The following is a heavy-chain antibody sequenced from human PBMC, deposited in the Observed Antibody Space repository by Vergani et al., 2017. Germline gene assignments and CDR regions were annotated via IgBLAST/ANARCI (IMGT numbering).Heavy chain of an antibody. D-gene: IGHD3-22*01. J-gene: IGHJ6*02. CDR1: GFTVSSNY. CDR3: ARDRLEYYDSRAYYYYYGMDV. CDR2: IYSGGST. Sequence: EVQLVESGGGLVQPGGSLRLSCAASGFTVSSNYMSWVRQAPGKGLEWVSVIYSGGSTYDADSVKGRFTISRHNSKNTLYLQMNSLRAEDTAVYYCARDRLEYYDSRAYYYYYGMDVWGQGTTVTVSS. V-gene: IGHV3-53*04.